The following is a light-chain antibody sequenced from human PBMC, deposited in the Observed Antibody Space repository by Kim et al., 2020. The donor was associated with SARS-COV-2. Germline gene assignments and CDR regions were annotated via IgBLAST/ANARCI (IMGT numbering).Light chain of an antibody. CDR1: RWISRS. CDR3: LQYNYWPYT. V-gene: IGKV3-15*01. CDR2: GAS. J-gene: IGKJ2*01. Sequence: VFPWGRATRYCRASRWISRSLACDQQKPGQAPRLLISGASARATGIPARLSGSGSGTEFTLTISSLQSEDFALYYCLQYNYWPYTFGQGTKLEIK.